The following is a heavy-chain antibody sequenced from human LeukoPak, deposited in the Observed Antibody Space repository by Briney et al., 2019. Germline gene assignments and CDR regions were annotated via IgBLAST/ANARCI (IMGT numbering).Heavy chain of an antibody. J-gene: IGHJ4*02. Sequence: ASVKVSCKVSGYTLTELSMHWVRQAPGKGLGWMGGFDPEDGETIYAQKFRGRVTMTEDTSTDTAYMELSSLRSEDTAVYYCATKVYCSGRSCYSFDYWSQGTRVTVSS. CDR3: ATKVYCSGRSCYSFDY. D-gene: IGHD2-15*01. CDR2: FDPEDGET. CDR1: GYTLTELS. V-gene: IGHV1-24*01.